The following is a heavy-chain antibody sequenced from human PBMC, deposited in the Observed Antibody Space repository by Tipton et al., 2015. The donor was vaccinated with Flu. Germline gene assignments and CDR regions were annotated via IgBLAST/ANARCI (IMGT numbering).Heavy chain of an antibody. CDR3: ARHSSGWYGSDY. V-gene: IGHV4-59*08. CDR1: GGSISSYY. Sequence: TLSLTCTVSGGSISSYYWSWIRQPPGKGLEWIGYIYYSGSTNYNPSLKSRVTISVDTSKNQFSLKLSSVTAADTAVYYCARHSSGWYGSDYWGQGTLVTVSS. J-gene: IGHJ4*02. CDR2: IYYSGST. D-gene: IGHD6-19*01.